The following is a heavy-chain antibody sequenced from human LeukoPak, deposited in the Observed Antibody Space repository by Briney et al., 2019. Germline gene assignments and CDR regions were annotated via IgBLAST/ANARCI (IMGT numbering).Heavy chain of an antibody. D-gene: IGHD3-10*01. V-gene: IGHV3-48*03. CDR3: ARAGARSGRAPDY. CDR1: GFTFSSYE. CDR2: ISSSGSTI. Sequence: PGGSLRLSCAASGFTFSSYEMNWVRQAPGKGLEWVSYISSSGSTIYYADSVKGRFTISRDNAKNSLYLQMNSLRAEDTAVYYCARAGARSGRAPDYWGQGTLVTVSS. J-gene: IGHJ4*02.